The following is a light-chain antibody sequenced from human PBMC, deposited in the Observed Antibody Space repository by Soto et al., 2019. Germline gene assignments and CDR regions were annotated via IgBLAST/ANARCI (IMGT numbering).Light chain of an antibody. CDR2: AAS. J-gene: IGKJ1*01. CDR3: RQLKTYPWT. CDR1: QVITND. Sequence: IQMTQSPSSLSASVGDRLSITCRASQVITNDLGWYQQKPGKAPKRLIYAASTLQSGVPSRFRGSGSGTEFTLTISSLQPEDVATYYCRQLKTYPWTFGQGTKVEIK. V-gene: IGKV1-17*01.